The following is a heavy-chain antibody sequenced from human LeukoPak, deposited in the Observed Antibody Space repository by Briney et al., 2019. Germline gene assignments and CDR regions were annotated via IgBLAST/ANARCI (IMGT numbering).Heavy chain of an antibody. D-gene: IGHD3-9*01. J-gene: IGHJ4*02. CDR1: GYTFSGNY. CDR2: INPNSGDT. Sequence: ASVKVSCKAVGYTFSGNYMHWVRQAPGQGLGWMGWINPNSGDTNYAQKFQGRVAMTRDTSISTAYMEVSRLRSDDTAVYYCARDTGYFDIVLDYWGQGTLVTVSS. CDR3: ARDTGYFDIVLDY. V-gene: IGHV1-2*02.